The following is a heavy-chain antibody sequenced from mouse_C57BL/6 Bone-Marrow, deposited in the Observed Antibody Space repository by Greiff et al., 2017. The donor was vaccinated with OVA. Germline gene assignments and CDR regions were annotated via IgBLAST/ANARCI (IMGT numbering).Heavy chain of an antibody. CDR3: TREKIYYGSSY. D-gene: IGHD1-1*01. Sequence: QVQLQQSGAELVRPGASVTLSCKASGYTFTDYEMHWVKQTPVHGLEWIGAIDPETGGTAYNQKFKGKAILTADKSSSTAYMELRSLTSEDSAVYYCTREKIYYGSSYWGQGTTLTVSS. CDR1: GYTFTDYE. J-gene: IGHJ2*01. CDR2: IDPETGGT. V-gene: IGHV1-15*01.